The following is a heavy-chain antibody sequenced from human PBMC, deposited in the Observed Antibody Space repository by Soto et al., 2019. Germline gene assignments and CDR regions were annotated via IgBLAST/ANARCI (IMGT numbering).Heavy chain of an antibody. Sequence: PGESLKISCAASGLTFSNYAMSWVRQAPGKGLEWVSTVTGDGVTTSYADSVKGRFTISRDNSKNTLYLQMSGLRADDTAVYYCAKRLSYYFDSWGHGTLVTVSS. D-gene: IGHD3-16*02. CDR3: AKRLSYYFDS. V-gene: IGHV3-23*01. CDR2: VTGDGVTT. CDR1: GLTFSNYA. J-gene: IGHJ4*01.